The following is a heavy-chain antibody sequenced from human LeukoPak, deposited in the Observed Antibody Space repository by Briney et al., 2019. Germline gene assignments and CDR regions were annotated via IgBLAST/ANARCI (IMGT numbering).Heavy chain of an antibody. J-gene: IGHJ4*02. CDR2: IYYSGST. V-gene: IGHV4-39*07. D-gene: IGHD6-19*01. CDR1: GGSISSSSYY. CDR3: ASGREWLVQSYFDY. Sequence: SETLSLTCTVSGGSISSSSYYWGWIRQPPGKGLEWIGSIYYSGSTYYNPSLKSRVTISVDTSKNQFSLKLSSVTAADTAVYYCASGREWLVQSYFDYWGQGTLVTVSS.